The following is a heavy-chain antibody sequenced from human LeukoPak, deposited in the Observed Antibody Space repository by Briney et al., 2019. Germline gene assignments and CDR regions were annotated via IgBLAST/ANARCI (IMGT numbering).Heavy chain of an antibody. CDR2: INHSGST. D-gene: IGHD6-19*01. J-gene: IGHJ4*02. CDR1: GGSFSDNY. CDR3: ARLLYGTGVAGTESDY. Sequence: SETLSLTCAVYGGSFSDNYWSWIRQPPGKGLVWIGEINHSGSTNYNPSLKSRVTISVDTSKNQFSLKLSSVTAADTAVYYCARLLYGTGVAGTESDYWGQGTLVTVSS. V-gene: IGHV4-34*01.